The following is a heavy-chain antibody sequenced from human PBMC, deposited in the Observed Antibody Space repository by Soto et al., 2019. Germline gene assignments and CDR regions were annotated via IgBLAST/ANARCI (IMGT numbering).Heavy chain of an antibody. Sequence: EVQLVESGGGLVQPGGSLRLSCAASGFTVSSNYMSWVRQAPGKGLEWVSVIYSGGTTYYADSVKGRFTISRDNSKNKMYLQMHSLRAEDTAVYYCARNGDSSDYRGWFDPWGQGTLVTVSS. CDR3: ARNGDSSDYRGWFDP. V-gene: IGHV3-66*01. CDR1: GFTVSSNY. J-gene: IGHJ5*02. D-gene: IGHD3-22*01. CDR2: IYSGGTT.